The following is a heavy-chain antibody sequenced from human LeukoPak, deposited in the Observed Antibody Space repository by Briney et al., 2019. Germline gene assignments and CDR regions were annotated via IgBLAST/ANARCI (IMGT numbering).Heavy chain of an antibody. V-gene: IGHV4-39*01. CDR3: ARQNGSGSYCSFDY. J-gene: IGHJ4*02. D-gene: IGHD3-10*01. CDR2: IYYSGST. CDR1: GGPISSSSYY. Sequence: SETLSLTCTVSGGPISSSSYYWGWIRQPPGKGLEWIGSIYYSGSTYYNPSLKSRVTISVDTSKNQFSLKLSSVTAADTAVYYCARQNGSGSYCSFDYWGQGTLVTVSS.